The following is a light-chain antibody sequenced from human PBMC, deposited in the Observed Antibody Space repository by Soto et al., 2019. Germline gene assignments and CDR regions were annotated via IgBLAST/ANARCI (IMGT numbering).Light chain of an antibody. J-gene: IGLJ1*01. Sequence: QSVLTQPPSASGTPGQRVTISCSGSNSNIGNNKVNWYQQLPGTAPKLLIVGNTIRPSGVPDRFSASTSGTSASLAITGLQAEDEGDYYCQSYDSTLSARYVFGTGTKLTVL. V-gene: IGLV1-40*01. CDR2: GNT. CDR3: QSYDSTLSARYV. CDR1: NSNIGNNK.